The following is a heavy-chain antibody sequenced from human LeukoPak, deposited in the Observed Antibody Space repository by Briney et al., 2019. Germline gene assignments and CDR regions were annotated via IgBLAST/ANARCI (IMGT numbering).Heavy chain of an antibody. V-gene: IGHV3-48*04. CDR3: ARDSIVATD. CDR2: ISSSGSTI. CDR1: GFTFSSYG. J-gene: IGHJ4*02. Sequence: GGSLRLSCAASGFTFSSYGMTWVRQAPGKGLEWVSYISSSGSTIYYADSVKGRFTISRDNAKSSLYLQMNSLRAEDTAVYYCARDSIVATDWGQGTLVTVSS. D-gene: IGHD5-12*01.